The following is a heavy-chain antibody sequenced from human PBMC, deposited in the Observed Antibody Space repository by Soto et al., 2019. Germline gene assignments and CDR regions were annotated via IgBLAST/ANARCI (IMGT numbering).Heavy chain of an antibody. V-gene: IGHV4-39*07. J-gene: IGHJ4*02. CDR1: GGSISASSYY. Sequence: SETLSLTCTVSGGSISASSYYWGWIRQPPGKGLEWIGSMDYSGSTNYNPSLESRLTMSVDMSKNHFSLKLSSVTAADTAVYYCAGGTDGKKVAYWGQGTLVTVS. D-gene: IGHD5-12*01. CDR3: AGGTDGKKVAY. CDR2: MDYSGST.